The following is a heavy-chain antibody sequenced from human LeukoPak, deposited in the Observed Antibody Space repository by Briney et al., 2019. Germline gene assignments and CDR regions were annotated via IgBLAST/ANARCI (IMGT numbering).Heavy chain of an antibody. V-gene: IGHV3-7*05. J-gene: IGHJ3*02. CDR3: VRTNWNGVYAFGI. CDR1: GFTFSSYW. CDR2: IKQDGSET. Sequence: GGSLRLSCAASGFTFSSYWMTWVRQAPGKGLEWVANIKQDGSETYYVDSVKGRFTISRDNAKNSLCLQMDSLRAEDTALYYCVRTNWNGVYAFGIWGQGTMVTVSS. D-gene: IGHD1-20*01.